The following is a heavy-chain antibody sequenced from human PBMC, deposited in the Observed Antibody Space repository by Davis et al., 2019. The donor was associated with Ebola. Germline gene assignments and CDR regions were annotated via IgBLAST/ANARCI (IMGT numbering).Heavy chain of an antibody. J-gene: IGHJ4*02. CDR2: ISYDGSNK. V-gene: IGHV3-30*14. D-gene: IGHD6-19*01. CDR3: ARTKQWLVDY. Sequence: PGGSLRLSCAASGYTFRSYAMHWVRQAPGKGLEWVAVISYDGSNKHYADSVKGRFTISRDNSKNTLYLQMNSLRAEDTTVYYCARTKQWLVDYWGQGTLVTVSS. CDR1: GYTFRSYA.